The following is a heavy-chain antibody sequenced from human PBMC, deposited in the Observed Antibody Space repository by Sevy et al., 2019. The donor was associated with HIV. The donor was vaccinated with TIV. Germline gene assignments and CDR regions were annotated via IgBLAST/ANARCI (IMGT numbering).Heavy chain of an antibody. D-gene: IGHD2-21*01. V-gene: IGHV4-39*01. CDR2: IYYSGST. Sequence: SETLSLTCTVSGGSISSSSYYWGWIRQTPGKGLEWIGSIYYSGSTYYNPSLKSRVTISVDTSKNQFSLKLSSVTAADTAVYYCARLGETGDYWGQGTLVTVSS. J-gene: IGHJ4*02. CDR3: ARLGETGDY. CDR1: GGSISSSSYY.